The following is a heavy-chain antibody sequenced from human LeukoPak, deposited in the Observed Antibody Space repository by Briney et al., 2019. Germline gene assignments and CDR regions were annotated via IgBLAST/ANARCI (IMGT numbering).Heavy chain of an antibody. V-gene: IGHV3-74*01. CDR2: INTDGSRA. CDR3: VRDRPHNWFDP. CDR1: GFIFSDYW. Sequence: GGSLRLSCAASGFIFSDYWMHWVRQAPGKGLVWVSGINTDGSRATYADSVKGRFTFSRDNAKNTLYLQMSCLRDEDTAVYYCVRDRPHNWFDPWGQGTLVTVSS. J-gene: IGHJ5*02.